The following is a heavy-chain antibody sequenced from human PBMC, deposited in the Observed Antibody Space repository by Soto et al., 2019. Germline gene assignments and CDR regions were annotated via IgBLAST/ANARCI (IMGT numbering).Heavy chain of an antibody. D-gene: IGHD4-17*01. CDR3: ASTDDY. Sequence: QVQLVESGGGVVQPGRSLRLSCAASGFTFSSYAMHWVRQAPGKGLEWVAVISYDGSNKYYADSVKGRFTISRDNSKNTLYLQMNSLRAEDTAVYYCASTDDYWGQGTLVTVSS. V-gene: IGHV3-30-3*01. J-gene: IGHJ4*02. CDR1: GFTFSSYA. CDR2: ISYDGSNK.